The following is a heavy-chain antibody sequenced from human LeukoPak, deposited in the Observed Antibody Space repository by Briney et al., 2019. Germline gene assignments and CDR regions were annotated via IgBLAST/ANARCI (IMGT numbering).Heavy chain of an antibody. J-gene: IGHJ2*01. CDR3: ARQPYYYDSSGSGCFDL. D-gene: IGHD3-22*01. Sequence: SETLSLTCTVSGGSISSYYWSWIRQPPGKGLGWIGYIYTSGSTNYNPSLKSRVTISVDTSKNQFSLKLSSVTAADTAVYYCARQPYYYDSSGSGCFDLWGRGTLVTVSS. CDR2: IYTSGST. CDR1: GGSISSYY. V-gene: IGHV4-4*09.